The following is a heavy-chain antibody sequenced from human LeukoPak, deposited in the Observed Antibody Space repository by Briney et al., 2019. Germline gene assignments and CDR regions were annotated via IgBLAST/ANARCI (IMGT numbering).Heavy chain of an antibody. CDR3: ARLRYSGNSHFDY. J-gene: IGHJ4*01. CDR2: IYTSGST. CDR1: GGSISSYY. V-gene: IGHV4-4*09. Sequence: SETLSLTCTVSGGSISSYYWSWIRQPPGKGLEWIGYIYTSGSTNYNPSLKSRVTISVDTSKNQCSLKLSSVTAADTAVYYCARLRYSGNSHFDYWGHGTLVTVSS. D-gene: IGHD1-26*01.